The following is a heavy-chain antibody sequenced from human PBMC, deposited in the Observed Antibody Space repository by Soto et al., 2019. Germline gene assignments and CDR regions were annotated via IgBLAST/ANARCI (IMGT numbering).Heavy chain of an antibody. CDR1: GDSITASY. CDR3: ATDSAGRGPFDP. D-gene: IGHD3-10*01. Sequence: PSETLSLTCTVSGDSITASYSNWAWIRQPPGKGLEWIGTFYYSGTTSQNPPLRSRITISGDTSRNQFSLNLRSAAAADTAVYYCATDSAGRGPFDPWGQGILVTVSS. CDR2: FYYSGTT. V-gene: IGHV4-39*07. J-gene: IGHJ5*02.